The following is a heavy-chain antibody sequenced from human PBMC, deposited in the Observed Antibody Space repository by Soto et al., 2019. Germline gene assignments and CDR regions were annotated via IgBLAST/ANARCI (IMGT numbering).Heavy chain of an antibody. CDR3: ATRYCSSTNCYLPFDP. J-gene: IGHJ5*02. CDR2: ISSLGSRI. CDR1: GFTFSRYE. V-gene: IGHV3-48*03. Sequence: GSLRLSCAASGFTFSRYEMNWVRQAPGKGLEWISYISSLGSRIYYADSVKGRFTISRDDAKNSLYLQMSSLRAEDTAVYYCATRYCSSTNCYLPFDPWGQGTLVTVSS. D-gene: IGHD2-2*01.